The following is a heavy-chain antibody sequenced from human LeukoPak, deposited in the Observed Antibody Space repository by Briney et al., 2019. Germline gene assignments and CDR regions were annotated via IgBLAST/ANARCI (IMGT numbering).Heavy chain of an antibody. D-gene: IGHD1-26*01. CDR3: ARDGCPTTKSGCVGNWFDP. V-gene: IGHV4-59*11. J-gene: IGHJ5*02. Sequence: PSETLSLTCTVSGGSISSHYWSWIRQPPGKGLEWIGYMYYTGSTNYNPSLKSRLTISVDTSKNQFSLRLSSVTAADTAVYYCARDGCPTTKSGCVGNWFDPWGQGTLVTVSS. CDR2: MYYTGST. CDR1: GGSISSHY.